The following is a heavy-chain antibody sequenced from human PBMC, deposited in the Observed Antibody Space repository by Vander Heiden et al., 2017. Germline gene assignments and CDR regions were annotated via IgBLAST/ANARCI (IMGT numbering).Heavy chain of an antibody. V-gene: IGHV2-5*01. CDR1: GVSVISSRMS. J-gene: IGHJ5*02. D-gene: IGHD3-10*01. CDR2: VNGKGDE. CDR3: AHRLEVGSGRYWFDP. Sequence: QITVKESGPTLVKPTQTVTLTCTVSGVSVISSRMSVGWIRQPPGKALEWLALVNGKGDERYSPSLRSRLTLTKDTSKNQVVLTMANMDTVDTATYYCAHRLEVGSGRYWFDPWGPGTHVTVSS.